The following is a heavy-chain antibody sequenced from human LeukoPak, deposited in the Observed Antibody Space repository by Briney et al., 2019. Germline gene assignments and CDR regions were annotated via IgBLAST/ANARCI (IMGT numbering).Heavy chain of an antibody. CDR3: ARAWIQLWLEEIDYFDY. CDR2: IKQDGSEK. J-gene: IGHJ4*02. CDR1: GFTFSSYW. D-gene: IGHD5-18*01. V-gene: IGHV3-7*04. Sequence: GGSLRLSCAASGFTFSSYWMSWVRQAPGKGLEWVANIKQDGSEKYYVDSVKGRFTISRDNAKNSLYLQMNSLRAEDTAVYYYARAWIQLWLEEIDYFDYWGQGTLVTVSS.